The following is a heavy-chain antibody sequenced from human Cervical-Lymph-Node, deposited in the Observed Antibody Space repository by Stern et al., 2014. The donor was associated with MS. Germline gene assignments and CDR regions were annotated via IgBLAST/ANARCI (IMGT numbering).Heavy chain of an antibody. V-gene: IGHV1-69*01. D-gene: IGHD6-13*01. J-gene: IGHJ5*02. Sequence: VQLLESGAEVTKPASSVKVSCKASGGTFSKFPSSWVRQAPGQGLELMGGLFPWYGTPSYTQEFRGRVTITTDVSTNKVYMEMSSLRSDDTAVYYCALSSEASDRWYSLGYDLWGQGTLVTVSS. CDR3: ALSSEASDRWYSLGYDL. CDR1: GGTFSKFP. CDR2: LFPWYGTP.